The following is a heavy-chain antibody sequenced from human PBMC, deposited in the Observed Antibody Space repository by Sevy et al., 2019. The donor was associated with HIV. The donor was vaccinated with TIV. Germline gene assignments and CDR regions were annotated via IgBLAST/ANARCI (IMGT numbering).Heavy chain of an antibody. D-gene: IGHD3-16*01. J-gene: IGHJ3*02. V-gene: IGHV3-23*01. CDR3: AKEGDEVRAFDI. CDR2: ISGSGGSP. Sequence: GGSLRLSCAASGFTFSSYAMSWVRQAPGKGLEWVSAISGSGGSPYYADSVKGRFTISRDNSKNTLYLQMNSLRAEDTAVYYGAKEGDEVRAFDIWGQGTMVTVSS. CDR1: GFTFSSYA.